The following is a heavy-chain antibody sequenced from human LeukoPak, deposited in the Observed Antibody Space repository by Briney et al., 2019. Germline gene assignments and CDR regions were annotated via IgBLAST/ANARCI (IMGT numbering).Heavy chain of an antibody. Sequence: GASVKVSCKASGYTFTSYGITWVRQAPGQGLEWMGWISTYNANTNYAQTLQGRATMTTDTSTSTAYMELRGLRSDDTAVYYCARGRNDFWSGYPFDYWGQGTLVTVSS. CDR1: GYTFTSYG. D-gene: IGHD3-3*01. CDR2: ISTYNANT. J-gene: IGHJ4*02. V-gene: IGHV1-18*01. CDR3: ARGRNDFWSGYPFDY.